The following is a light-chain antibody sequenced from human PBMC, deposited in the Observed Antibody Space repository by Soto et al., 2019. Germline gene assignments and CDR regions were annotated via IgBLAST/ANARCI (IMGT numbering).Light chain of an antibody. CDR1: QNINHY. CDR2: STS. J-gene: IGKJ2*01. CDR3: QQSYTTPLT. Sequence: DIQMTQSPSSLSASVGDRVTITCRASQNINHYLNWYQFKPEKAPKLLIYSTSNLRSGVPPRFSGDGSATESTLTTSTLHPEPSATYYCQQSYTTPLTFDQESKLQI. V-gene: IGKV1-39*01.